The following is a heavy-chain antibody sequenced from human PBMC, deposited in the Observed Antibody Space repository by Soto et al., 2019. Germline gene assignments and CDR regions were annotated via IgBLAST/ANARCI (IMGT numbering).Heavy chain of an antibody. CDR1: GYTFTSYG. V-gene: IGHV1-18*04. D-gene: IGHD5-18*01. CDR2: ISAYNGNT. J-gene: IGHJ4*02. Sequence: ASVKVSCKASGYTFTSYGISWVRQAPGQGLEWMGWISAYNGNTNYAQKLQGRVTMTTDTSTSTAYMELRSLRSDDTAVYYCARAGTVQLWLRPCFDYWGQGTLVTVSS. CDR3: ARAGTVQLWLRPCFDY.